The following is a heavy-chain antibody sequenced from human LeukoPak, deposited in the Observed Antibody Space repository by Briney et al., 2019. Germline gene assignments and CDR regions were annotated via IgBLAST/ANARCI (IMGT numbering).Heavy chain of an antibody. CDR1: GFTFSNYG. J-gene: IGHJ4*02. V-gene: IGHV3-33*01. Sequence: GGSLRLSCAASGFTFSNYGMHWVRQAPGKGLEWVAVIWFDGSNKYYADSVKGRFTISRDNSKSTLYLQLNSLRAEDTAVYYCARYFYGSGSTFDYWGQGALVTVSS. D-gene: IGHD3-10*01. CDR3: ARYFYGSGSTFDY. CDR2: IWFDGSNK.